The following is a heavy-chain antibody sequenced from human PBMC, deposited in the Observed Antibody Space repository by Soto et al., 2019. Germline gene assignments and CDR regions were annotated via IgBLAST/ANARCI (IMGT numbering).Heavy chain of an antibody. J-gene: IGHJ3*01. CDR3: ARAVGRRVLNDAFDV. V-gene: IGHV1-2*02. Sequence: QVQLEQSGAELRKPGASVRVSCKASGYTFIDHYIHWVRQAPGQGLEWMGWITPNSGATKFAQKFQGRVTMTRDASTNTAYVEVTRLTFDDTAVYFCARAVGRRVLNDAFDVWCQGTLVPVSS. D-gene: IGHD3-9*01. CDR2: ITPNSGAT. CDR1: GYTFIDHY.